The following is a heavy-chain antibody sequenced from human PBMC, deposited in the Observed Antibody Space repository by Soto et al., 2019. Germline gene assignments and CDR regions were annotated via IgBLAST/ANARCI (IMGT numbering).Heavy chain of an antibody. V-gene: IGHV1-69*06. CDR3: ARGPNWGYRFDS. CDR2: LIPLFGTT. J-gene: IGHJ4*02. Sequence: QVQLVQSGADVKKPGSSVKVSCEASGGTFSGHAISWVRQAPGQGPEWMGGLIPLFGTTQHAQNFQDRLTITADKSTSTAYMELTSLRFEDTAIYYCARGPNWGYRFDSWGQGTLVTVSS. D-gene: IGHD7-27*01. CDR1: GGTFSGHA.